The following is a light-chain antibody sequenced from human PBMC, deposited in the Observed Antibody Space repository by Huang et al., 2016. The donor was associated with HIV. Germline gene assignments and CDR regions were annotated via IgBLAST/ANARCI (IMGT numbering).Light chain of an antibody. CDR3: QRYDSAPRA. J-gene: IGKJ1*01. CDR1: QDFGNF. CDR2: GAS. Sequence: DIQMTQSPSSLSASPGVRVTLSCRANQDFGNFLAWYQHKPGGVPRLLIYGASTLQSGVPSRFSGRGSGTDFTLTITSFQPDDVATYYCQRYDSAPRAFGQGTKVEI. V-gene: IGKV1-27*01.